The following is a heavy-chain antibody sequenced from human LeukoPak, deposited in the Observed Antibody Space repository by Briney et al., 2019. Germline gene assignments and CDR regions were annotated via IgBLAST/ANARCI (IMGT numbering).Heavy chain of an antibody. CDR2: MSGSGGST. J-gene: IGHJ4*02. Sequence: GGSLRLSCAASGFTFSSYAMRWVGQAPGKGLEWVSSMSGSGGSTYYADSVKGRFTISRDNSKDTLYLQMNSLRAEDTAVYYCAKKGAPYYYGSGSSFDYWGQGTLVTVSS. D-gene: IGHD3-10*01. V-gene: IGHV3-23*01. CDR1: GFTFSSYA. CDR3: AKKGAPYYYGSGSSFDY.